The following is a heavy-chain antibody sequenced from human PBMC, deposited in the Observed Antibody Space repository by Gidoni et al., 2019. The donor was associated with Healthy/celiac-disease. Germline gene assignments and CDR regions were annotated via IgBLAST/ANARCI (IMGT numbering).Heavy chain of an antibody. Sequence: EVQLVESGGGLVQPGGSLRLSCAASGFTFSSYEMNWVRQAPGKGLEWVSYISSSGSTIYYADSVKGRFTISRDNAKNSLYLQMNSLRAEDTAVYYCARVSRGSGTDYWGQGTLVTVSS. V-gene: IGHV3-48*03. J-gene: IGHJ4*02. CDR2: ISSSGSTI. CDR1: GFTFSSYE. D-gene: IGHD3-10*01. CDR3: ARVSRGSGTDY.